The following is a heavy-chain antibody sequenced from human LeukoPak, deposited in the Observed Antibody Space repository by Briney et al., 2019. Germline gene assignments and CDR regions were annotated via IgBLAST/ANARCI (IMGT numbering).Heavy chain of an antibody. Sequence: PGGSLRLSCAASGFTFSSYAMSWVRQAPGKGLEWVSATSGSGGSTYYADSVKGRFTISRDNSKNTLYLQMNSLRAEGTAVYYCAKVGDGSGWYYFDYWGQGTLVTVSS. CDR1: GFTFSSYA. CDR2: TSGSGGST. J-gene: IGHJ4*02. V-gene: IGHV3-23*01. CDR3: AKVGDGSGWYYFDY. D-gene: IGHD6-19*01.